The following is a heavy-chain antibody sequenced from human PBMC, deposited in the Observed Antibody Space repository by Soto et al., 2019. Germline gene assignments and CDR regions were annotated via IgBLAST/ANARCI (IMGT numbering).Heavy chain of an antibody. Sequence: QVQLVQSGAEVKKPGASVKVSCKASGYTFTSYGISWVRQAPGQGLEWMGWISAYNGNTNYAQKLQGRVTMTTDTSXTTFYXXLRSLRSDDTAVYYCARDVVLVPAAMYYYYYGMDVWGQGTTVTVSS. CDR2: ISAYNGNT. V-gene: IGHV1-18*01. CDR3: ARDVVLVPAAMYYYYYGMDV. D-gene: IGHD2-2*01. J-gene: IGHJ6*02. CDR1: GYTFTSYG.